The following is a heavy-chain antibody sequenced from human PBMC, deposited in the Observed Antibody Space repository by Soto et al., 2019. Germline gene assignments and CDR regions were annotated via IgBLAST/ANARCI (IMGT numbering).Heavy chain of an antibody. CDR2: IYHSGST. D-gene: IGHD1-20*01. Sequence: PSETLSLTCAVSGYSISSGYYWGWIRQPPGKGLEWIGSIYHSGSTYYNPSLKSRVTISVDTSKNQFSLKLSSVAAADTAVYYCARGASRFSTYNWNANDYWGQVTLVTVSS. CDR3: ARGASRFSTYNWNANDY. CDR1: GYSISSGYY. J-gene: IGHJ4*02. V-gene: IGHV4-38-2*01.